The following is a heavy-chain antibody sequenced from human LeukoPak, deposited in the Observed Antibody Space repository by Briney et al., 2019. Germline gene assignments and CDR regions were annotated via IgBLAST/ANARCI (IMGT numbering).Heavy chain of an antibody. J-gene: IGHJ4*02. CDR1: GYSFTSYW. D-gene: IGHD5-18*01. CDR2: IYPGDSDT. V-gene: IGHV5-51*01. Sequence: GESLKISCKGSGYSFTSYWIGWVRQMPGKGLEWMGIIYPGDSDTTTSPSFQGQVTISADKSISTAYLQWSSLEASDTAMYYCARGYNYGSVTFDYWGQGTLVTVSS. CDR3: ARGYNYGSVTFDY.